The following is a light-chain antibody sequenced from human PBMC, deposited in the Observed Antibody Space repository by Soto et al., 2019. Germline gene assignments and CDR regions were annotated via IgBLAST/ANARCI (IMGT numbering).Light chain of an antibody. J-gene: IGLJ3*02. Sequence: QSVLTQPASVSGSPGQSITISCTGTSSDVGRYNLVSWYQQYPGKAPKLMIYEGSQRPSGVSNRVSGSKSGITASLTISGRQAEDEADYYCCSYADSNTWVFGGGTKLTVL. CDR1: SSDVGRYNL. CDR3: CSYADSNTWV. CDR2: EGS. V-gene: IGLV2-23*01.